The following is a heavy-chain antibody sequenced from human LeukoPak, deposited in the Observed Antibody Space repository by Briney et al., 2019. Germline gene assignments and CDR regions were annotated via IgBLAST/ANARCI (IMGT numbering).Heavy chain of an antibody. Sequence: GGSLRLSCAASGFTFSSYGMNWVRQAPGKGLEWVSSISGSSNYIYYADSVKGRFTISRDNAKNSLYLQMNSLRAEDSAVYYCARALYDSSGYSPLGDYWGQGTLVTVSA. CDR3: ARALYDSSGYSPLGDY. CDR2: ISGSSNYI. CDR1: GFTFSSYG. J-gene: IGHJ4*02. D-gene: IGHD3-22*01. V-gene: IGHV3-21*01.